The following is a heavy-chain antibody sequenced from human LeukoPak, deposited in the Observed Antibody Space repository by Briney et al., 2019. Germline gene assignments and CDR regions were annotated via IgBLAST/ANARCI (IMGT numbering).Heavy chain of an antibody. CDR2: INQDGSEK. CDR1: GFTFTTNW. J-gene: IGHJ4*02. D-gene: IGHD3-10*01. V-gene: IGHV3-7*01. CDR3: ARGLMVRGVIMAY. Sequence: GSLRLSCAASGFTFTTNWMTWVRQAPGKGLEWVATINQDGSEKYYVDSVKGRFTISRDNAKNSLYLQMNSLRAEDTAVYYCARGLMVRGVIMAYWGQGTLVTVSS.